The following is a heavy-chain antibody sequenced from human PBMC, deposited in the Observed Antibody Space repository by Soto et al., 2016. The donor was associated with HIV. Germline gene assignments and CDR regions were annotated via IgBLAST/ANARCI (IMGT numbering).Heavy chain of an antibody. CDR1: GFTFSNYW. CDR3: ARDLSLLWFDP. CDR2: INNDGSST. V-gene: IGHV3-74*01. Sequence: EVQLVESGGGLVQPGGSLRLSCAASGFTFSNYWMTWVRQAPGKGLVWVSRINNDGSSTSYADSVKGRFTISRDNAKNTLYLQMNSLRAEDTAVYYCARDLSLLWFDPWGQGTLVTVSS. D-gene: IGHD2-15*01. J-gene: IGHJ5*02.